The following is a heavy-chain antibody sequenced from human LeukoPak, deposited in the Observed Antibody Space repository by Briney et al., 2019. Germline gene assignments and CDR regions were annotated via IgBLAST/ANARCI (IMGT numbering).Heavy chain of an antibody. J-gene: IGHJ5*02. CDR1: GFTFSNCG. D-gene: IGHD3-10*01. CDR3: ASHYGSGSWNWLDP. V-gene: IGHV3-23*01. CDR2: ISGSGDST. Sequence: GGSLRLSCAASGFTFSNCGMSWVRQTPGRGWEWVSAISGSGDSTYYADSAKGRFTISRDNYKNTLYLQMNSLRAEDTAVYYCASHYGSGSWNWLDPWGQGTLVTVSS.